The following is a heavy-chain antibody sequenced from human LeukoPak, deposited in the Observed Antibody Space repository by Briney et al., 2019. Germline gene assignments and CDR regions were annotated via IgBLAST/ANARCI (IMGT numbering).Heavy chain of an antibody. V-gene: IGHV3-74*01. CDR3: ARDVDYGDYDAFDI. D-gene: IGHD4-17*01. Sequence: GGSLRLSCAASAFTFSSYWMHWVRQAPGKGLVWVSRINSDGSSTSYADSVKGRFTISRDNAKNTLYLQMNSLRAEDTAVYYCARDVDYGDYDAFDIWGQGTMVTVSS. CDR2: INSDGSST. J-gene: IGHJ3*02. CDR1: AFTFSSYW.